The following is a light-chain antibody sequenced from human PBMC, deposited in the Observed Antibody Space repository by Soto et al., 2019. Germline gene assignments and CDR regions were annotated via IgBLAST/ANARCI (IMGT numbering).Light chain of an antibody. CDR2: GAS. Sequence: IVMTQSPATLSVSPGERATLSCRASQSVSSNLAWYQQKPGQAPRLLIYGASTRATGIPARFSGSGSGTEFTLTISSLQSEDFAVCYCQHYNNWPRTFGQGTKVEIK. CDR1: QSVSSN. V-gene: IGKV3-15*01. CDR3: QHYNNWPRT. J-gene: IGKJ1*01.